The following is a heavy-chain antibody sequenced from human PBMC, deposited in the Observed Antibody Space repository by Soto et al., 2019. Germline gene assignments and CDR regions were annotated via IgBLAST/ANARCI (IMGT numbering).Heavy chain of an antibody. Sequence: SETLSLTCTVSGASMTTAAAYWPWIRQPPGKGLEWIGSVYSGGATYYNPSLKGRATISADMSNNQFFLSLTSLTAADTAVYYCAGRSLLVAPTWGQGILVTV. J-gene: IGHJ4*02. V-gene: IGHV4-39*01. CDR2: VYSGGAT. CDR3: AGRSLLVAPT. D-gene: IGHD2-21*01. CDR1: GASMTTAAAY.